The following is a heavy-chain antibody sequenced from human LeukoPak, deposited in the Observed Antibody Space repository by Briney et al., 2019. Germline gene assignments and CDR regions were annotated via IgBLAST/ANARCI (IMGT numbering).Heavy chain of an antibody. CDR2: IYYSGST. CDR3: ARVTKRPRGHFDY. V-gene: IGHV4-31*03. J-gene: IGHJ4*02. Sequence: SETLSLTCTVSVGSISSGGYYWSWIRQHPGKGLEWIGYIYYSGSTYYNPSLKSRVTISVDTSKNQFSLKLSSVTAADTAVYYCARVTKRPRGHFDYWGQGTLVTVSS. CDR1: VGSISSGGYY.